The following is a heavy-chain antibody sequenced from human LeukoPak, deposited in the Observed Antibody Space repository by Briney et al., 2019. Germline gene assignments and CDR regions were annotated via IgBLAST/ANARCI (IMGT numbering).Heavy chain of an antibody. CDR3: ASGLLIDY. J-gene: IGHJ4*02. D-gene: IGHD3-10*01. V-gene: IGHV4-34*01. Sequence: SETLSLTCAVYGGSFSGYYWSWIRQPPGKGLEWIGEINHSGSTNYNPSLKSRVTISVDTSKNQFSLKLSSVTAADTAVYYCASGLLIDYWGQGALVTVSS. CDR2: INHSGST. CDR1: GGSFSGYY.